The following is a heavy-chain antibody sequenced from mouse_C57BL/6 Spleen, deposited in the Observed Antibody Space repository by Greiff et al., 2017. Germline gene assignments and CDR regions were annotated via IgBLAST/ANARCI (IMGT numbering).Heavy chain of an antibody. D-gene: IGHD2-4*01. V-gene: IGHV3-6*01. CDR2: ISYDGSN. CDR3: ARDEGLPYAMDY. J-gene: IGHJ4*01. Sequence: QSGPGLVKPSQSLSLTCSVTGYSITSGYYWNWIRQFPGNKLEWMGYISYDGSNNYNPSLKNRISITRDPSKNQFFLKLNSVTTEDTATYYCARDEGLPYAMDYWGQGTSVTVSS. CDR1: GYSITSGYY.